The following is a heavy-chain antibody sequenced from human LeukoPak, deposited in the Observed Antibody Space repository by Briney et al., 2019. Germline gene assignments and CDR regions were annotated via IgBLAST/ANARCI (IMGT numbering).Heavy chain of an antibody. CDR1: GGTFSSYA. CDR3: ASSTNYYDSRGWWFDP. CDR2: IIPMFGTA. J-gene: IGHJ5*02. V-gene: IGHV1-69*13. D-gene: IGHD3-22*01. Sequence: GASVKVSCKASGGTFSSYAISWVRQAPGQGLEWMGGIIPMFGTANYAQKLQGRVTITADESTSTAYMELSRLRSDDTAVYYCASSTNYYDSRGWWFDPWGQGTLVTVSS.